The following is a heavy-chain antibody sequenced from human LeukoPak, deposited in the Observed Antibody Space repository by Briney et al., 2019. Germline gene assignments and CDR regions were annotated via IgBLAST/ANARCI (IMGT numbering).Heavy chain of an antibody. CDR1: GFTFSSYG. D-gene: IGHD3-10*01. CDR2: ITSSSSYI. Sequence: GGSLRLSCAASGFTFSSYGMNWVRQAPGKGLEWVSSITSSSSYIYYADSVKGRFTISRDNAKNSLYLQMNSLRAEDTAVYYCARVYSANGYGSGYYDYWGQGTLVTVSS. CDR3: ARVYSANGYGSGYYDY. V-gene: IGHV3-21*01. J-gene: IGHJ4*02.